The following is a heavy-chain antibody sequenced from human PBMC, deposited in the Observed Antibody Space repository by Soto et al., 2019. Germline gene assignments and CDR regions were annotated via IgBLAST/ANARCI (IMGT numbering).Heavy chain of an antibody. J-gene: IGHJ5*02. CDR3: GRDQSGIGYYVDWFDP. V-gene: IGHV3-74*01. CDR1: GFTFSSYW. Sequence: GGSLRLSCAASGFTFSSYWMHWVRQAPGKGLVWVSRINSDGSSTSYADSVKGRFTISRDNAKNTLYLQMNSLTSEDTAVYYCGRDQSGIGYYVDWFDPWGQGTLVTVSS. CDR2: INSDGSST. D-gene: IGHD3-10*02.